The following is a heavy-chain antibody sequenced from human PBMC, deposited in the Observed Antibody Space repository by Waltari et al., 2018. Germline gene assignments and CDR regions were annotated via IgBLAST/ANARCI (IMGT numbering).Heavy chain of an antibody. CDR1: GGSISSSSYY. Sequence: LTCTVSGGSISSSSYYWGWIRQPPGKGLEWIGSIYYSGSTYYNPSLKSRVTISVDTSKNQFSLKLSSVTAADTAVYYCARALYSGSYRDWGQGTLVTVSS. V-gene: IGHV4-39*01. J-gene: IGHJ4*02. D-gene: IGHD1-26*01. CDR3: ARALYSGSYRD. CDR2: IYYSGST.